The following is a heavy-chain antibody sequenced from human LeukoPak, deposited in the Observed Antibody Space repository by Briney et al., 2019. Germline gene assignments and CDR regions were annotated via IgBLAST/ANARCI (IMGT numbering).Heavy chain of an antibody. CDR1: GFTFRSYA. CDR3: AKGPSVVVVTATSPTPYYFDY. V-gene: IGHV3-23*01. J-gene: IGHJ4*02. Sequence: GGSLRLSCAASGFTFRSYAMSWVRQAPGKGLEWVSAISGSGGSTYYADSVKGRFTISRDNSKNTLYLQMNSLRAEDTAVYYCAKGPSVVVVTATSPTPYYFDYWGQGTLVTVSS. D-gene: IGHD2-21*02. CDR2: ISGSGGST.